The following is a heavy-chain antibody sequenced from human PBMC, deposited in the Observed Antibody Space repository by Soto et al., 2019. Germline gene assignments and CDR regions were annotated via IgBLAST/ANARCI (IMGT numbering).Heavy chain of an antibody. CDR3: ARKGSSGNDAFGI. Sequence: EVQLVESGGGLVQPGGSLRLSCAVSGFTVSSNYMTWVRQAPGKGLKWVSIIYSDGTTYYADSVKGRFTISRDNSKNPLYLQGNCMRAEDTAVYYCARKGSSGNDAFGIWGQGTMVTVSS. D-gene: IGHD3-22*01. J-gene: IGHJ3*02. CDR1: GFTVSSNY. CDR2: IYSDGTT. V-gene: IGHV3-66*01.